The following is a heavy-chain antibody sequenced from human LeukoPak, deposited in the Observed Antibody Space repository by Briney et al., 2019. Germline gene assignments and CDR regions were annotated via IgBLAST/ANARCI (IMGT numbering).Heavy chain of an antibody. J-gene: IGHJ4*02. Sequence: SGPALVKPTQTLTLTCTFSGFSLSTSGMCVSWIRQPPGKALEWLARIDWDDDKYYSTSLKTRLTISKDTSKNQVVLTMTNMDPVDTATYYCARTLRGYSGYDDFDYWGQGTLVTVSS. CDR1: GFSLSTSGMC. CDR2: IDWDDDK. D-gene: IGHD5-12*01. V-gene: IGHV2-70*11. CDR3: ARTLRGYSGYDDFDY.